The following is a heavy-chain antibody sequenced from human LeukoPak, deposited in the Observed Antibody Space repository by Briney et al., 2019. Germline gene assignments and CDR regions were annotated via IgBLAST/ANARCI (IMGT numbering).Heavy chain of an antibody. CDR1: GYTFTSYD. V-gene: IGHV1-46*01. CDR3: ARGPGESHGWRFDP. J-gene: IGHJ5*02. D-gene: IGHD3-10*01. Sequence: ASVKVSCKASGYTFTSYDINWVRQATGQGLEWMGIINPSGGSTSYAQKFQGRVTMTRDMSTSTVYMELSSLRSEDTAVYYCARGPGESHGWRFDPWGQGTLVTVSS. CDR2: INPSGGST.